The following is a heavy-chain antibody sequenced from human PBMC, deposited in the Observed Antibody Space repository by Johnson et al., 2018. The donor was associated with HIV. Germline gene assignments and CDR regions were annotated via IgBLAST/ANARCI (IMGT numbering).Heavy chain of an antibody. CDR1: GFTFSSYG. D-gene: IGHD2-15*01. V-gene: IGHV3-33*06. CDR2: IWYDGSYK. J-gene: IGHJ3*02. CDR3: AKEQLLRAFDI. Sequence: QVQLVESGGGVVQPGRSLRLSCAASGFTFSSYGMHWVRQAPGKGLEWVAVIWYDGSYKYYADSVKGRFTISRDNSKNTLYLQMNSLRAEDTAVYYCAKEQLLRAFDIWGQVTMVTVSS.